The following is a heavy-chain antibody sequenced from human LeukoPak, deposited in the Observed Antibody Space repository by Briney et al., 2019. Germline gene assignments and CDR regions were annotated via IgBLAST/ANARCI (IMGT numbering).Heavy chain of an antibody. Sequence: ASVKVSCKASGYTFTGYYLHWVRPAPGQGLDWMGWINPNSGATNYAQKFQGRVTITRDTSISTAYMELTRLRADDTAVYYCARSSGWFDPWGQGSLVTVSS. CDR3: ARSSGWFDP. V-gene: IGHV1-2*02. J-gene: IGHJ5*02. D-gene: IGHD6-19*01. CDR1: GYTFTGYY. CDR2: INPNSGAT.